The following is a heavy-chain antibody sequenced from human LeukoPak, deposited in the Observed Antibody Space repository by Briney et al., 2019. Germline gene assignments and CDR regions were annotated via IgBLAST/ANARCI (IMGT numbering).Heavy chain of an antibody. CDR2: INHSGST. CDR1: GGSFSGYY. Sequence: ASETLSLTCAVYGGSFSGYYWSWIRQPPGKGLEWIGEINHSGSTNYNPSLKSRVTISVGTSKNQFSPKLSSVTAADTAVYYCARYSSSWLIGFDYWGQGTLVTVSS. J-gene: IGHJ4*02. V-gene: IGHV4-34*01. CDR3: ARYSSSWLIGFDY. D-gene: IGHD6-13*01.